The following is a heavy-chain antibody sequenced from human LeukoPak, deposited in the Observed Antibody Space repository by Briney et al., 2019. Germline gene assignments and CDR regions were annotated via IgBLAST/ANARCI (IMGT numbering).Heavy chain of an antibody. Sequence: PGGSLRLSCAASGFTFSSYWMSWVCQAPGKGLEWVANIKQDGSEKYYVDSVKGRFTISRDNAKNSLYLQMNSLRAEDTAVYYCARVVGAPYYYYYMDVWGKGTTVTVSS. V-gene: IGHV3-7*04. CDR1: GFTFSSYW. CDR3: ARVVGAPYYYYYMDV. J-gene: IGHJ6*03. D-gene: IGHD1-26*01. CDR2: IKQDGSEK.